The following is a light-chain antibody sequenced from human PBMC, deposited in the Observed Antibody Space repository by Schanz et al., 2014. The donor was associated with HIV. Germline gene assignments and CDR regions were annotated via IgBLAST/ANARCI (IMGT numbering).Light chain of an antibody. CDR1: QSVSNN. CDR2: GAS. CDR3: QQYNGT. J-gene: IGKJ1*01. Sequence: EIVMTQSPATLSVSPGERVTLSCRASQSVSNNYLAWYRQTPGQPPRLVIFGASNKAAGFSHRFSGSGSGTDFTLTISSLHRDDFATYYCQQYNGTFGQGTKVEIK. V-gene: IGKV3D-15*01.